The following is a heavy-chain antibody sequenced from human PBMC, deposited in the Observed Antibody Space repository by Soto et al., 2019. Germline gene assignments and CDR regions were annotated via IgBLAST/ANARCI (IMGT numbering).Heavy chain of an antibody. J-gene: IGHJ4*02. CDR1: GYNFTDYY. D-gene: IGHD3-10*01. Sequence: ASVKVSCKPAGYNFTDYYLHWVRQDPGQGLEWMGWINPNSGFTNYEQKFQGRVTMAEDTSISTAYMELSRLRSDDTAIYYCARDGSKVRGVICYFDSWGQGALVTVSS. V-gene: IGHV1-2*02. CDR3: ARDGSKVRGVICYFDS. CDR2: INPNSGFT.